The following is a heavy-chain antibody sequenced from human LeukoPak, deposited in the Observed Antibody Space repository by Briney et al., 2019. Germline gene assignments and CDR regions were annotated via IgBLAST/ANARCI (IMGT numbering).Heavy chain of an antibody. Sequence: PGGSLRLSCAASGFTVSSNYMSWVRQAPGKGLEWVSYISSSSSTIYYADSVKGRFTISRDNAKNSLYLQMNSLRAEDTAVYYCARDYRVFYYDSSGYYQGFDYWGQGTLVTVSS. V-gene: IGHV3-48*04. CDR3: ARDYRVFYYDSSGYYQGFDY. CDR1: GFTVSSNY. J-gene: IGHJ4*02. CDR2: ISSSSSTI. D-gene: IGHD3-22*01.